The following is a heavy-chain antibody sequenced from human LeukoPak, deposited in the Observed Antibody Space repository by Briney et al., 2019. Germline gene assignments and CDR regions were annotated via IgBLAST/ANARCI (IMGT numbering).Heavy chain of an antibody. CDR3: ARQREERGDSFDY. CDR2: IYYSGST. Sequence: SETLSLTCTVSGGSISSSSYYWGWIRQPPGKGLEWIGSIYYSGSTYYNPSLKSRVTISVDTSKNQFSLKLSSVTAADTAVYYCARQREERGDSFDYWGQGTLVAVSS. CDR1: GGSISSSSYY. V-gene: IGHV4-39*01. J-gene: IGHJ4*02. D-gene: IGHD1-26*01.